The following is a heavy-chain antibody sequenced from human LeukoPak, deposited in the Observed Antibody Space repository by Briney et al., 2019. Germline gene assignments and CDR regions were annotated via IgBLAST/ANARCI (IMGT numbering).Heavy chain of an antibody. J-gene: IGHJ6*04. V-gene: IGHV3-48*04. CDR1: GFTFSNVW. D-gene: IGHD3-10*02. Sequence: QTGGSLRLSCAASGFTFSNVWMNWVRQAPGKGLEWVSYISSSGSTIYYADSVKGRFTISRDNAKNSLYLQMNSLRAEDTAVYYCAELGITMIGGVWGKGTTVTISS. CDR3: AELGITMIGGV. CDR2: ISSSGSTI.